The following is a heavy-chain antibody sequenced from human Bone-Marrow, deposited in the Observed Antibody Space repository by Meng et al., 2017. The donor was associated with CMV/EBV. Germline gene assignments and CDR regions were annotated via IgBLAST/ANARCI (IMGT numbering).Heavy chain of an antibody. CDR1: AYTFTGHH. D-gene: IGHD1-20*01. Sequence: SVKVSCKASAYTFTGHHIHWVRQAPGQGLEWMGRINPNSGATIYAQKFQGRVTMTRDTSISPAYMDLSSLRSDDTAVYFCGRSRHITGSLIDYWGQGTLVTVSS. CDR3: GRSRHITGSLIDY. V-gene: IGHV1-2*02. CDR2: INPNSGAT. J-gene: IGHJ4*02.